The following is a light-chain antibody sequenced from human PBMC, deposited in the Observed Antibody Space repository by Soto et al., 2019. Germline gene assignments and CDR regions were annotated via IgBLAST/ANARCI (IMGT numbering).Light chain of an antibody. CDR2: HDT. Sequence: SYELTQAPSVSVAPGQTARITCEGNNIGGQSVHWYQQKPGQAPVLVIYHDTDRPSGIPERFSGSNSGHTATLTISRVGAGDEADYYCQVWHSSTPGVFGGGTKLTVL. CDR1: NIGGQS. CDR3: QVWHSSTPGV. J-gene: IGLJ3*02. V-gene: IGLV3-21*04.